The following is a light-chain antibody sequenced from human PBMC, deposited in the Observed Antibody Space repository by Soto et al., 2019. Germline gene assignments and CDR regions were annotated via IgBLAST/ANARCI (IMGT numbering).Light chain of an antibody. CDR3: QQANSFPIS. J-gene: IGKJ5*01. CDR2: AAS. V-gene: IGKV1-12*01. CDR1: QDISSW. Sequence: DIQMTHSPSSLSASVVDRFTITCLASQDISSWLAWYQQKPGKAPKLLISAASSLQSGVPSRFSGSGSGTDFTLTISSLQPEDFATYYCQQANSFPISFGQGTRLEIK.